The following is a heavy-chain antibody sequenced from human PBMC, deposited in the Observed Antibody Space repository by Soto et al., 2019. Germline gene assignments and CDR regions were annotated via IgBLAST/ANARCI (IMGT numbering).Heavy chain of an antibody. CDR3: AKWNQDWRAFDS. J-gene: IGHJ4*02. CDR2: THHTGTS. V-gene: IGHV4-59*02. D-gene: IGHD1-1*01. CDR1: GDSVTLYF. Sequence: QVQLQESGRGLVRPSEILSLNCAVSGDSVTLYFWNWIRQPPGKALEWIGYTHHTGTSRYNPSLRGRIATPVDTSKNQFSLILTSVTAADTAVYYRAKWNQDWRAFDSWGQGILVAVSS.